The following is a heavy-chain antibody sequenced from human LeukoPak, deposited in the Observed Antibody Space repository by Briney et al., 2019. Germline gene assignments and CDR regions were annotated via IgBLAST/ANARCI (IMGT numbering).Heavy chain of an antibody. Sequence: SQTLSLTCTVSGGSISSGDYYWSWIRQPPRKGLEWIGYIYYSGSTYYNPSLKGRVTISVDTSKNQFSLKLSSVTAADTAVYYCARVVWFGELAYYFDYWGQGTLVTVSS. J-gene: IGHJ4*02. D-gene: IGHD3-10*01. CDR2: IYYSGST. CDR1: GGSISSGDYY. CDR3: ARVVWFGELAYYFDY. V-gene: IGHV4-30-4*01.